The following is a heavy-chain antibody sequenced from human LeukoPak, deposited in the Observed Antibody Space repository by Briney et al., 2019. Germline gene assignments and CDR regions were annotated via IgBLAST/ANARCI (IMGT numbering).Heavy chain of an antibody. CDR2: ISGSSSTI. V-gene: IGHV3-48*01. Sequence: HPGGSLRLSCAASGFTFTYYTMNWVRQAPGKGLECISYISGSSSTIYYADSVKGRFTISRDNAKNSLYLQMNSLRAEDTAVYYCARVYDGSGYYSMKDFWGQGTLVTVSS. J-gene: IGHJ4*02. CDR3: ARVYDGSGYYSMKDF. CDR1: GFTFTYYT. D-gene: IGHD3-22*01.